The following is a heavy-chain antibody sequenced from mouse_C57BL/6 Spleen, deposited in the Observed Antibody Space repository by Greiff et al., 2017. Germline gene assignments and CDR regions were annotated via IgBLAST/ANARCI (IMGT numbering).Heavy chain of an antibody. V-gene: IGHV1-82*01. CDR3: ARGAYYSHYPYYFDY. Sequence: VQLQQSGPELVKPGASVKISCKASGYAFSSSWMNWVKQRPGKGLEWIGRIYPGDGDTNYNGKFKGKATLTADKSSSTSYMQLSSLTSEDSAVSFGARGAYYSHYPYYFDYWGQGTTLTVSS. CDR1: GYAFSSSW. D-gene: IGHD2-5*01. J-gene: IGHJ2*01. CDR2: IYPGDGDT.